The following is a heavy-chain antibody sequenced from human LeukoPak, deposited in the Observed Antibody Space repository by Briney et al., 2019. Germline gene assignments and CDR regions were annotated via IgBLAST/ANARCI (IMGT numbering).Heavy chain of an antibody. J-gene: IGHJ4*02. CDR1: GFTFSNYS. D-gene: IGHD2-15*01. CDR3: AKVSSAVVEAATNY. CDR2: ISGSGGST. V-gene: IGHV3-23*01. Sequence: PGGSLRLSCAASGFTFSNYSMSWVRQAPGKGLEWVSVISGSGGSTYHADSVKGRFTISRDNSNNTLYLQMNSLRAEDTAIYYCAKVSSAVVEAATNYWGQGTLVTVSS.